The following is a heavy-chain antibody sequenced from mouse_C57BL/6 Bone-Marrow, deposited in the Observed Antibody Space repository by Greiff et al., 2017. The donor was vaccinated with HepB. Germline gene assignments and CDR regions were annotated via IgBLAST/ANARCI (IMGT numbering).Heavy chain of an antibody. V-gene: IGHV14-4*01. CDR2: IGHENGDT. CDR3: TTYYSNYPYYFDY. D-gene: IGHD2-5*01. CDR1: GFNIKDDY. J-gene: IGHJ2*01. Sequence: VQLKESGAELVRPGASVKLSCPASGFNIKDDYMHWVKQRPEQGLEWIGWIGHENGDTEYASKFQGKATITAYTSSNTAYLQLSSLTSEDTAVYYCTTYYSNYPYYFDYWGQGTTLTVSS.